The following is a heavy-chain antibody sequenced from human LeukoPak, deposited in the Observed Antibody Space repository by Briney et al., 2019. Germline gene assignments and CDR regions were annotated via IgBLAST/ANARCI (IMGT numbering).Heavy chain of an antibody. J-gene: IGHJ4*02. V-gene: IGHV3-53*04. Sequence: GGSLRLSCAASGFTVSSNYMSWVRQAPGKGLEWVSVIYSGGSTHYADSVKGRFTISRHNSKNTVYLQMSSLRAEDTAVYYCARTPGVHDYGDYSYFLDYWGQGTLVTVSS. CDR3: ARTPGVHDYGDYSYFLDY. CDR1: GFTVSSNY. CDR2: IYSGGST. D-gene: IGHD4-17*01.